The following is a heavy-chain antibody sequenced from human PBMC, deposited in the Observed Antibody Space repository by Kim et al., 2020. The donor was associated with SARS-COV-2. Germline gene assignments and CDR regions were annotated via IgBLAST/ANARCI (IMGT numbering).Heavy chain of an antibody. CDR1: GYSFTSYW. CDR3: ARSPQAYGERDWFDP. V-gene: IGHV5-51*01. D-gene: IGHD4-17*01. J-gene: IGHJ5*02. Sequence: GESLKISCKGSGYSFTSYWIGWVRQMPGKGLEWMGIIYPGDSDTRYSPSFQGQVTISADKSISTAYLQWSSLKASDTAMYYCARSPQAYGERDWFDPWGQGTLVTVSS. CDR2: IYPGDSDT.